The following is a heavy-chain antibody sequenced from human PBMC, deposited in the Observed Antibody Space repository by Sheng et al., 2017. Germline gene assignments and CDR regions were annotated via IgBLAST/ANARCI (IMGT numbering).Heavy chain of an antibody. V-gene: IGHV1-69*04. CDR1: GGTFSSYA. J-gene: IGHJ6*03. Sequence: QVQLVQSGAEVKKPGSSVKVSCKASGGTFSSYAISWVRQAPGQGLEWMGGIIPILGIANYAQKFQGRVTITADKSTSTAYMELSSLRSEDTAVYYCARGYCSGGSCYSPYYYYYMDVWGKGTTVTVSS. CDR2: IIPILGIA. CDR3: ARGYCSGGSCYSPYYYYYMDV. D-gene: IGHD2-15*01.